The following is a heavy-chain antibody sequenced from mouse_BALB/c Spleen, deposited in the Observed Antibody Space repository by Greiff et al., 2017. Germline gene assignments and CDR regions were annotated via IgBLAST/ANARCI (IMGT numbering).Heavy chain of an antibody. CDR1: GFTFSSFG. D-gene: IGHD1-1*01. V-gene: IGHV5-17*02. Sequence: EVQLVESGGGLVQPGGSRKLSCAASGFTFSSFGMHWVRQAPEKGLEWVAYISSGSSTIYYADTVKGRFTISRDNPKYTLFLQMTSLRSEDTAMYYCARSGVYYYGSSYLYAMDYWGQGTSVTVSS. CDR2: ISSGSSTI. J-gene: IGHJ4*01. CDR3: ARSGVYYYGSSYLYAMDY.